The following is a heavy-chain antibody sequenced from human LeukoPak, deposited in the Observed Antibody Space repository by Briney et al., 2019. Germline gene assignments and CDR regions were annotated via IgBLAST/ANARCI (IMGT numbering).Heavy chain of an antibody. CDR2: IIPIFGTA. CDR1: GGTFSSYA. J-gene: IGHJ1*01. Sequence: SVKVSCKASGGTFSSYAISWVRQALGQGLEWMGGIIPIFGTANYAQKFQGRVTITADESTSTAYMELSSLRSEDTAVYYCARGAGLGIEYFQHWGQGTLVTVSS. D-gene: IGHD1-14*01. CDR3: ARGAGLGIEYFQH. V-gene: IGHV1-69*13.